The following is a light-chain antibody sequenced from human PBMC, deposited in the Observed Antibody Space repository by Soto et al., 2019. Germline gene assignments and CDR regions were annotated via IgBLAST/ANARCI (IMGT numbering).Light chain of an antibody. CDR2: ESS. J-gene: IGKJ3*01. V-gene: IGKV1-39*01. CDR3: QHTSTAPFT. Sequence: DIELTQSPSSLSASVGDRVTIACRSSQNINIYLNWYQQKPGNAPKLLIFESSSLQSGVPSRFSGSGSRRDFTLTISSLQHEDFATYFCQHTSTAPFTFGPGTKVDIK. CDR1: QNINIY.